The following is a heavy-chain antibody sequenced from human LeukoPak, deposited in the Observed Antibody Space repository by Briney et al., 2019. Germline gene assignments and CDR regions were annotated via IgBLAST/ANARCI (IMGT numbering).Heavy chain of an antibody. V-gene: IGHV3-33*01. Sequence: GGSLRLSCAASGFPFSNYGIHWVRQPPGKGLEWVAVIWSDGSNKFYADSVKGRFTISRDNSKNTLYLQMNSLRAEDTAVYSCARASGPFDYWGQGTLVTVSS. CDR3: ARASGPFDY. CDR2: IWSDGSNK. D-gene: IGHD3-10*01. J-gene: IGHJ4*02. CDR1: GFPFSNYG.